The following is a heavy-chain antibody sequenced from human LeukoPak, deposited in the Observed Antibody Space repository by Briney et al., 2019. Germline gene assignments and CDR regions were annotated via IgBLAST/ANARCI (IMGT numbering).Heavy chain of an antibody. D-gene: IGHD3-10*01. CDR1: GGSNSSSSYY. V-gene: IGHV4-39*01. Sequence: SETLSLTCTVSGGSNSSSSYYWGWIRQPPGKGLEWIGSNYYSGSTYYNPSLKSRVTISVDTSKNQFSLKLSSVTAADTAVYYCARHLAMVRGLAPKEIDYWGQGTLVTVSS. J-gene: IGHJ4*02. CDR2: NYYSGST. CDR3: ARHLAMVRGLAPKEIDY.